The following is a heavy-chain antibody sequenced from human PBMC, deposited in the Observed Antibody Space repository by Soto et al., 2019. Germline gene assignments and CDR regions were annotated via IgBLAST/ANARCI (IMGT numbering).Heavy chain of an antibody. V-gene: IGHV3-13*01. CDR1: GFTFSSYD. J-gene: IGHJ3*02. CDR3: ARKSQRHDAFDI. CDR2: IGTAGDT. Sequence: EVQLVESGGGLVQPGGSLRLSCAASGFTFSSYDMHWVRQATGKGLEWVSAIGTAGDTYYPGSVKGRFTISRENAKNSLYLQMNSLRAEDTAVYYCARKSQRHDAFDIWGQGTMVTVSS.